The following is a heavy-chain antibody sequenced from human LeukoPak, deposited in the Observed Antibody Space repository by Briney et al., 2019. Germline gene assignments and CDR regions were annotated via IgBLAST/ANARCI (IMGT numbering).Heavy chain of an antibody. D-gene: IGHD6-6*01. CDR2: IYYSGST. CDR1: GGSISSYY. CDR3: ASLSIAARHWYFDL. Sequence: PSETLSLTCTVSGGSISSYYWSWIRQPPGKGLEWIGYIYYSGSTNYNPSLKSRVTISVDTSKNQFSLKLSSVTAADTAVYYCASLSIAARHWYFDLWGRGTLVTVSS. J-gene: IGHJ2*01. V-gene: IGHV4-59*01.